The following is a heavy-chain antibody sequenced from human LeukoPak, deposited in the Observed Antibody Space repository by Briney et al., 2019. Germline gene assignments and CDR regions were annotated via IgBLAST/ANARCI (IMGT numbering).Heavy chain of an antibody. V-gene: IGHV3-9*01. CDR1: GFRFDDYA. J-gene: IGHJ4*02. D-gene: IGHD3-10*01. Sequence: GGSLRLSCSASGFRFDDYAMHWVRQAPGTGLEWVSSIAWNSGNIGYSDSVKGRFTVSRDNSKNSLYLQIISLRREDTAVYYCARAWQWFGAFDYWGQGTLLTVSS. CDR2: IAWNSGNI. CDR3: ARAWQWFGAFDY.